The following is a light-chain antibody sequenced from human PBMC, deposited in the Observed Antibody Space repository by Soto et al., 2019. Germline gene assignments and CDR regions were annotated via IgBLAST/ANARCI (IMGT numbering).Light chain of an antibody. Sequence: DIQMTQSPSSLSASVGDRVTMTCRASENVMTDLNWYQPKSGKATKLLIYCASSLQGGVPCRFSGTGSETNFSLSISAEQPEDYAIYHCKQSYTPPLTCGPETKVDFK. CDR1: ENVMTD. CDR3: KQSYTPPLT. V-gene: IGKV1-39*01. CDR2: CAS. J-gene: IGKJ3*01.